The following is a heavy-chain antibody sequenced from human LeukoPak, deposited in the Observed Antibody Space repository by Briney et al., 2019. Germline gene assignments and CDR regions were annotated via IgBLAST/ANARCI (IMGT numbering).Heavy chain of an antibody. Sequence: GGSLRLSCAASGFTFSSYWMYWVRQAPGKGLVWVSRINGDGSSTSYADSVKGRFTISRDNAKNTLFLQMNSLRAEDTAVYYCARRYCGSPSCVNWFDPWGQGALATVSS. CDR2: INGDGSST. CDR3: ARRYCGSPSCVNWFDP. J-gene: IGHJ5*02. D-gene: IGHD2-2*01. V-gene: IGHV3-74*01. CDR1: GFTFSSYW.